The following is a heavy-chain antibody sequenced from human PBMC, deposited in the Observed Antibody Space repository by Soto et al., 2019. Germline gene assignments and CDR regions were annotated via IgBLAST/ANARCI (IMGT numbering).Heavy chain of an antibody. V-gene: IGHV3-23*01. CDR1: EFTFTSYA. CDR3: ARPKSAFGRDYGFDI. J-gene: IGHJ3*02. Sequence: EVQLLESGGGLVQPGGSLRLSCAASEFTFTSYAMSWVRQAPGKGLVWVSAISGRGGSTDYADSVKGRFTISRDSSKNTLYLQMNSLRAEDTAVYYCARPKSAFGRDYGFDIWGQGTMVTVSS. D-gene: IGHD3-16*01. CDR2: ISGRGGST.